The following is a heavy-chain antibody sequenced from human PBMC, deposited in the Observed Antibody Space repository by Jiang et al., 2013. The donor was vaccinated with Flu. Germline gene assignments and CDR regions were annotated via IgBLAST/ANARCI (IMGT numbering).Heavy chain of an antibody. J-gene: IGHJ3*01. V-gene: IGHV4-39*01. CDR3: ARRQAPPYCSGESCYSTGIEV. D-gene: IGHD2-15*01. Sequence: GPGLVKPSETVSLTCTVSGGSISTAKCLLGLDPPAPGEGLEWIGSSYYSGSDYYNPSLKSRVTISVDTSKNQFSLTLTSVTAADTAVYYCARRQAPPYCSGESCYSTGIEVWGQGTKVTVSS. CDR2: SYYSGSD. CDR1: GGSISTAKCL.